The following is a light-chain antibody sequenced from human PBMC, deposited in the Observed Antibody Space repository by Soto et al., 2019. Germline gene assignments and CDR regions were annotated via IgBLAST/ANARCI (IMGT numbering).Light chain of an antibody. V-gene: IGKV1-39*01. CDR1: QSISSY. CDR3: QQSYSTPLT. Sequence: DIQMTQSPSSLSASVGDRVTITCRASQSISSYLNWYQQKPGKAPKLLIYAASSLQSGVPSRFSGSGSGTDFTLTISSLQPEDSATYYCQQSYSTPLTFGVGTKVDI. J-gene: IGKJ4*01. CDR2: AAS.